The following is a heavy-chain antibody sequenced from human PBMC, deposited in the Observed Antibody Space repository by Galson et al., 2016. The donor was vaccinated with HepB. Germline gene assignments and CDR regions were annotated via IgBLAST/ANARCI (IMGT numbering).Heavy chain of an antibody. CDR2: INPSGGGT. J-gene: IGHJ6*02. CDR3: ARASTTMTFGLDV. CDR1: GYTLTSYY. V-gene: IGHV1-46*01. Sequence: SVKVSCKASGYTLTSYYMHWVRQALGQGLEWMGIINPSGGGTSYAQKFQGRVTMTKNTSTSTVYMELSSLRSEDTAVYYCARASTTMTFGLDVWGQGTTVTVSS. D-gene: IGHD3-22*01.